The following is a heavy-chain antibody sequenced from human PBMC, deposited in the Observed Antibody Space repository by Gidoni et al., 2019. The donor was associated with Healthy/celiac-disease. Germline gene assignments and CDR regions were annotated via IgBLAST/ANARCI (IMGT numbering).Heavy chain of an antibody. CDR3: ARDLGGRIAAAAGYFDY. J-gene: IGHJ4*02. V-gene: IGHV1-3*01. Sequence: VQIVQYGDEVKKPGASVKVSCKDAGYTFTGYAMQWVRQAPGQRLEWMGCINAGNGNTTYSQKFPGRVTITRDTSASTAYMELSSLRSEDTAVYYCARDLGGRIAAAAGYFDYWGQGTLVTVSS. CDR2: INAGNGNT. D-gene: IGHD6-13*01. CDR1: GYTFTGYA.